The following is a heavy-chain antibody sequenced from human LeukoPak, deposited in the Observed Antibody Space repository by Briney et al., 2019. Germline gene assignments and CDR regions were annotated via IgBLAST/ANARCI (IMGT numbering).Heavy chain of an antibody. CDR1: GYTFTSYD. J-gene: IGHJ4*02. Sequence: ASVKVSCKASGYTFTSYDINWVRQATGPRREWMGWMNPNGGNTGYAQKFQGRVTMTRNTSIRTAYMELSSLRSEDTAVDYCARGRLWCSGGICYLYWGQGTLVTVSS. V-gene: IGHV1-8*01. CDR2: MNPNGGNT. CDR3: ARGRLWCSGGICYLY. D-gene: IGHD2-15*01.